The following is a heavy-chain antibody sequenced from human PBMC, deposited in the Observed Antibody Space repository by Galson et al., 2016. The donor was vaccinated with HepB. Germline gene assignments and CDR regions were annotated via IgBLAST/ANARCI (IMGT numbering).Heavy chain of an antibody. V-gene: IGHV4-39*01. CDR3: ARRYSYGTFDY. CDR2: IYYSGST. D-gene: IGHD5-18*01. Sequence: ETLSLTCTVSGGSISSSNYYWGWVRQPPGKGLEWIGNIYYSGSTYNNPSLKSRVTISVDTSKNQFSLKLSSVTAADTAVYYCARRYSYGTFDYWGQGTLVPVSS. CDR1: GGSISSSNYY. J-gene: IGHJ4*02.